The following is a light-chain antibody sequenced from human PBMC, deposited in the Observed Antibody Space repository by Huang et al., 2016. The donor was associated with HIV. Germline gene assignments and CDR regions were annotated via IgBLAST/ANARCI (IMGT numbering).Light chain of an antibody. V-gene: IGKV1-NL1*01. CDR2: DTS. CDR1: QGISNS. J-gene: IGKJ1*01. CDR3: QQYYGTPT. Sequence: DIQMTQSPSSQSASVGDRVTITCRASQGISNSLAWYQQKPVKAPNLLLHDTSRLQSGVPSRFGSSGSGTDYTLTINSLQPEDVATYYCQQYYGTPTFGRGTKVEIK.